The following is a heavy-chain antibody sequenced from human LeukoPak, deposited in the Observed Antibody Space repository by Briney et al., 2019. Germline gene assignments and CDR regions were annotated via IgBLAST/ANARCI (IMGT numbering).Heavy chain of an antibody. CDR2: IHYSGST. CDR3: ARGSSWRYFDY. D-gene: IGHD3-10*01. Sequence: SETLSLTCTVSGGSISTYYWSWIRQPPGKGLEWIAHIHYSGSTKYNPSLKSRVTISVDTSKNQFSLKLSSVTAADTAVYYCARGSSWRYFDYWGQGTLVTVSS. V-gene: IGHV4-59*01. CDR1: GGSISTYY. J-gene: IGHJ4*02.